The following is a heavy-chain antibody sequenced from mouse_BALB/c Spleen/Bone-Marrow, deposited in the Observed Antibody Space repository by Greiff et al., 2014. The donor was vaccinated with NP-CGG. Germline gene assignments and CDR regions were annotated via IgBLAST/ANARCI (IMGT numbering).Heavy chain of an antibody. CDR1: GYSITSYYS. CDR2: IHYSGTT. CDR3: ARFAGPPYPRDY. Sequence: EVQVVESGPDLVKPSQSLSLTCTVTGYSITSYYSWHWIRQFPGNKLEWMGYIHYSGTTVYNPSLKSRISITRDTSNNQFFLQLNSVTPEDTPTYYGARFAGPPYPRDYWGQGTSFPFPS. J-gene: IGHJ4*01. V-gene: IGHV3-1*02. D-gene: IGHD4-1*01.